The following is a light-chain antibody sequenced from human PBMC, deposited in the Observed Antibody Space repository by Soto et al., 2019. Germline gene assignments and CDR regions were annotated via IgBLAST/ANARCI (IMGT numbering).Light chain of an antibody. CDR2: DVT. J-gene: IGLJ1*01. Sequence: QSVLTQSPSASGSPGQSGTISCTGTSSDIGGYNSVSWYQQHPGKAPKVMIYDVTKRPSGVPDRFSGSKSGNTASLTVSALQAEDEADYYCSSYTDRKNLVFGTGTKVTVL. V-gene: IGLV2-8*01. CDR1: SSDIGGYNS. CDR3: SSYTDRKNLV.